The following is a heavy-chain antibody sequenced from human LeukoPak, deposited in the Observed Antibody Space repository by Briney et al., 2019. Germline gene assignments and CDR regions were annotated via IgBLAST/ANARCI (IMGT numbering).Heavy chain of an antibody. CDR3: ARGGAAAGTCYYYYGMDV. Sequence: GASVKVSCKASGGTFSSYAISWVRQAPGQGLEWMGGIIPIFGTANYAQKFQGRVTITADESTSTAYMELSSLRSEDTAVYYCARGGAAAGTCYYYYGMDVWGKGTTVTVSS. D-gene: IGHD6-13*01. CDR1: GGTFSSYA. CDR2: IIPIFGTA. J-gene: IGHJ6*04. V-gene: IGHV1-69*13.